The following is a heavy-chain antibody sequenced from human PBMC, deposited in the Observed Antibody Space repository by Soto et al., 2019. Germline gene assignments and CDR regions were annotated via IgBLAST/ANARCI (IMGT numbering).Heavy chain of an antibody. D-gene: IGHD5-12*01. J-gene: IGHJ4*02. Sequence: EVQLVESGGGLVQPGGSLRLSCSASGFTFSSYWLHWVRQAPGKGLVWVSRINGGGSSIDYADSVKGRFTISRDNAKNNLYLQMNSLRAEDTAVYYCARGLSGYYGFDDWGQGTLVTVSS. CDR3: ARGLSGYYGFDD. V-gene: IGHV3-74*01. CDR2: INGGGSSI. CDR1: GFTFSSYW.